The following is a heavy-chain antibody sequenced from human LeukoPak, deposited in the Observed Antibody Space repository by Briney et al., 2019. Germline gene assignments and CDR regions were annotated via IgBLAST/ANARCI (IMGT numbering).Heavy chain of an antibody. Sequence: SETLSLTCAVYGGSFSGYYWSWIRQPPGKELEWIGEINHSGSTNYNPSLKSRVTISVDTSKDQFSLKLSSVTAADTAVYYCARGSKGETNPYYYDFDYWGQGTLVTVSS. CDR3: ARGSKGETNPYYYDFDY. J-gene: IGHJ4*02. D-gene: IGHD3-10*01. CDR1: GGSFSGYY. V-gene: IGHV4-34*01. CDR2: INHSGST.